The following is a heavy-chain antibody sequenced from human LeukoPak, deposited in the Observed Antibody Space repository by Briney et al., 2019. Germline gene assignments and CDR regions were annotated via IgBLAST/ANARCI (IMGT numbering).Heavy chain of an antibody. Sequence: SETLSLTCTVSGGSISSYYWSWIRQPPGKGLEWIGYIYYSGSTNYNPSLKGRVTISVDTSKNQFSLKLSSVTAADTAVYYCARASGYSYGSGDDYWGQGTLVTVSS. CDR1: GGSISSYY. J-gene: IGHJ4*02. CDR2: IYYSGST. V-gene: IGHV4-59*08. D-gene: IGHD3-10*01. CDR3: ARASGYSYGSGDDY.